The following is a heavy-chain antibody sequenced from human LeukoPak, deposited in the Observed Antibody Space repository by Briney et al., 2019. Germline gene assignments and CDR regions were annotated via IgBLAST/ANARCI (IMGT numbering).Heavy chain of an antibody. J-gene: IGHJ4*02. CDR2: ISGSGGST. V-gene: IGHV3-23*01. Sequence: PGGSLRLSCAASGFTLSSYAMSWVRQAPGKGLEWVSAISGSGGSTYYADSVKGRFTISRDNSKNTLYLQMNSLRAEDTAVYYCAKGQAVAGTWPFDYWGQGTLVTVSS. D-gene: IGHD6-19*01. CDR1: GFTLSSYA. CDR3: AKGQAVAGTWPFDY.